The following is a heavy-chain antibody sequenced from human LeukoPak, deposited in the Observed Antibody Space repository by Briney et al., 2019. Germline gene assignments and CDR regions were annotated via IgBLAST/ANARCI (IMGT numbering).Heavy chain of an antibody. CDR3: ARDGMGYSYETTHFDY. V-gene: IGHV1-46*01. Sequence: ASVKVSCKASGYTFTSYYMHWVRQAPGQGLEWMGIINPSGGSTSYAQKFQGRVTMTRDTSTSTVYMELSSLRSEDTAVYYCARDGMGYSYETTHFDYWGQGTLVTVSS. D-gene: IGHD5-18*01. J-gene: IGHJ4*02. CDR1: GYTFTSYY. CDR2: INPSGGST.